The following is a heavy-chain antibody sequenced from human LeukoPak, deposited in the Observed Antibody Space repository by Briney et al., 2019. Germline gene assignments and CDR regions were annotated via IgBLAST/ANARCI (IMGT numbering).Heavy chain of an antibody. CDR1: GFTFSSYG. V-gene: IGHV3-30*19. CDR2: ISYDGSNK. J-gene: IGHJ4*02. CDR3: ARDRETVVVITYYFDY. Sequence: PGRSLRLSCAASGFTFSSYGMHWVRQAPGKGLEWVAVISYDGSNKYYAGSVKGRFTISRDNSKNTLYLQMNSLRAEDTAVYHCARDRETVVVITYYFDYWGQGSLVTVSS. D-gene: IGHD3-22*01.